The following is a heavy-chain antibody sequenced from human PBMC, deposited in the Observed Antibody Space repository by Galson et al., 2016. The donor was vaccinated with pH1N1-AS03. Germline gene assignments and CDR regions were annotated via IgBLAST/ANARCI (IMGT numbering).Heavy chain of an antibody. CDR3: ARGVDNFNVFVFEM. V-gene: IGHV4-34*01. CDR2: ISHSGST. J-gene: IGHJ3*02. D-gene: IGHD1-20*01. CDR1: GGSFSGYN. Sequence: SETLSLTCAVSGGSFSGYNWSWVRQPPGRGLEWIGEISHSGSTKYNPSLKSRVPISIHASKNQFSLTVTSVTAADTAIYYCARGVDNFNVFVFEMWGRGTMVTVSS.